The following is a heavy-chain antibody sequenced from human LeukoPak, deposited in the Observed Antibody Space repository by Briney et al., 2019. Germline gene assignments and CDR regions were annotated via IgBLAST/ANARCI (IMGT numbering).Heavy chain of an antibody. V-gene: IGHV3-21*01. D-gene: IGHD6-19*01. CDR2: ISSSSSYI. J-gene: IGHJ4*02. CDR3: ARAYSSGWYVQAGIDY. Sequence: GGSLRLSCAASGFTFSGYSMNWVRRAPGKGLEWVSSISSSSSYIYYADSVKGRFTISRDNAKNSLYLQMNSLRAEDTAVYYCARAYSSGWYVQAGIDYWGQGTLVTVSS. CDR1: GFTFSGYS.